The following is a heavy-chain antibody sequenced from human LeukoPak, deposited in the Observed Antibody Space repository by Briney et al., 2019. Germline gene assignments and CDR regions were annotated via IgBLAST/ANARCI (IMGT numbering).Heavy chain of an antibody. CDR3: AKDIGVDYPYYFDY. V-gene: IGHV3-11*01. CDR2: ISSSGSTI. J-gene: IGHJ4*02. Sequence: GGSLRLSCAASGFTFSVYYMSWIRQAPGKGLEWVSYISSSGSTIYYADSVKGRFTISRDNSKNTLYLQMNSLRAEDTAVYYCAKDIGVDYPYYFDYWGQGTLVTVSS. D-gene: IGHD4-11*01. CDR1: GFTFSVYY.